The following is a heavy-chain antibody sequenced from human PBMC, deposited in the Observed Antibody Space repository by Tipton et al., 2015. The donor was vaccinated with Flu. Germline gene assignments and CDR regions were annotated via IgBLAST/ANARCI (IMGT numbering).Heavy chain of an antibody. D-gene: IGHD2-15*01. J-gene: IGHJ3*01. V-gene: IGHV4-38-2*02. CDR1: GHSISSGYY. CDR3: AAHCSGGNCSHAFDV. CDR2: IYQSGTT. Sequence: TLSLTCTVSGHSISSGYYWGWIRQPPGKGLEWIGSIYQSGTTYYNPSLKSRVTISVDTSRNQFSLNLSSLTAADTAVYYCAAHCSGGNCSHAFDVWGLGTMVTVSS.